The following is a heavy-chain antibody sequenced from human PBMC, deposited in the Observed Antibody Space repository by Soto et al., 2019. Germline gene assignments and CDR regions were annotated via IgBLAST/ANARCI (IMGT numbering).Heavy chain of an antibody. CDR2: IYYSGST. D-gene: IGHD3-9*01. CDR3: ARGYDILTGPLDY. Sequence: SETLSLTCTVSGGSITSSSFYWGWIRQPPGKGLEWIEIIYYSGSTYYNPSLKSRVTISVDTSKSQFSLNLNSVTAADTAVYYCARGYDILTGPLDYWGPGTLVTVSS. V-gene: IGHV4-39*01. CDR1: GGSITSSSFY. J-gene: IGHJ4*02.